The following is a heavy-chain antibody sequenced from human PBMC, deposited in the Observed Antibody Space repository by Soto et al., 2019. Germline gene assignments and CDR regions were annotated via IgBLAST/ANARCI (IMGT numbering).Heavy chain of an antibody. J-gene: IGHJ6*02. Sequence: ASETLSLTCTVSGGSISSSSYYWGRIRQPPGKGLEWIGSIYYSGSTYYNPSLKSRVTISVDTSKNQFSLKLSSVTAADTAVYYCARHHQGELYYYYYYGMDVWGQGTTVTVSS. D-gene: IGHD1-26*01. CDR3: ARHHQGELYYYYYYGMDV. CDR2: IYYSGST. CDR1: GGSISSSSYY. V-gene: IGHV4-39*01.